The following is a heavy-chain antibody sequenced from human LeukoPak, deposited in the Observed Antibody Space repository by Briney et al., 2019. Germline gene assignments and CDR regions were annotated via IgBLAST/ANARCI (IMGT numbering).Heavy chain of an antibody. V-gene: IGHV3-23*01. J-gene: IGHJ3*02. CDR1: GFIFSSYG. CDR3: AKVRDTRDWYKDAFDI. Sequence: PGGSLRLSCAASGFIFSSYGMSWVRQAPGKGLEWVSAITGTGGSTYYVASVKGRFTVSRDNSKNTLYLQMSSLRAEDTAMYYCAKVRDTRDWYKDAFDIWGQGTRVTVSS. D-gene: IGHD6-19*01. CDR2: ITGTGGST.